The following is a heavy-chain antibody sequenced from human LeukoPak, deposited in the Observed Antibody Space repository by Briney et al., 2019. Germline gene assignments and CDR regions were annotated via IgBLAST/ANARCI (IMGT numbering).Heavy chain of an antibody. CDR2: IWANGNDK. CDR1: GFTVSTSG. V-gene: IGHV3-33*01. Sequence: GGSLRLSCAASGFTVSTSGMHWVRQAPGKGLEWVADIWANGNDKYYADSVKGRFTVSRDNSNNMAYLRMSNLRAEDTAVYYCARDSAYYRFDHWGQGTLVTVSS. J-gene: IGHJ4*02. CDR3: ARDSAYYRFDH. D-gene: IGHD3-22*01.